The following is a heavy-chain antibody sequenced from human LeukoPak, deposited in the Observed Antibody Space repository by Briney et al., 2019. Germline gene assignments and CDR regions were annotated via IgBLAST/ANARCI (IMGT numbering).Heavy chain of an antibody. J-gene: IGHJ4*02. CDR3: AKVYSGSYYNVPGY. CDR2: ISYDGSNK. Sequence: PGGSLRLSCAASGFTFSSYGLHWVRQAPGKGLEWVAVISYDGSNKYYADSVKGRFTISRDNSKNTLYLQMNSLRAEDTAVYYCAKVYSGSYYNVPGYWGQGTLVTVSS. D-gene: IGHD3-10*01. V-gene: IGHV3-30*18. CDR1: GFTFSSYG.